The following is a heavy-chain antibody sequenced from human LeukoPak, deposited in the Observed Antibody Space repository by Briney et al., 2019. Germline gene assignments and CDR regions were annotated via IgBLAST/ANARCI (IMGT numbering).Heavy chain of an antibody. D-gene: IGHD3-3*01. CDR1: GFTFFTYT. J-gene: IGHJ4*02. CDR3: ARGPITIFGVALYYFDY. Sequence: GGSLRLSCAASGFTFFTYTMNWVRQAPGKGLEWVSSITSSSSYIYYADSVKGRFTVSRDNAKNTLYLQMNSLRAEDTAVYYCARGPITIFGVALYYFDYWGQGTLVTVSS. V-gene: IGHV3-21*01. CDR2: ITSSSSYI.